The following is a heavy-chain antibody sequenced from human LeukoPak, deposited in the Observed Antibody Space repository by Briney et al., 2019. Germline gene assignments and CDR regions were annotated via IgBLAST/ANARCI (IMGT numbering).Heavy chain of an antibody. D-gene: IGHD3-10*01. J-gene: IGHJ6*03. V-gene: IGHV4-34*01. CDR1: GGSFSGYY. CDR3: ARRLGRKFGERFYYYHYMDV. CDR2: INHSGST. Sequence: SETLSLTCAVYGGSFSGYYWGWIRQPPGKGLEWIGEINHSGSTNYNPSLESRVTISVDTSKNQFSLKLSSVTAADTAVYYCARRLGRKFGERFYYYHYMDVWGKGTTVTISS.